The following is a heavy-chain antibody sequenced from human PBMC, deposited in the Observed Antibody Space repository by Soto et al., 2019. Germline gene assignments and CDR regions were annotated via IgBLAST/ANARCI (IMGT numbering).Heavy chain of an antibody. CDR2: ISHDGSNK. D-gene: IGHD3-3*01. J-gene: IGHJ4*02. V-gene: IGHV3-30*04. CDR1: GFTFSSYA. CDR3: SGDYYDFWSGFLDY. Sequence: GGSLRLSCAASGFTFSSYAMHWVRQAPGKGLEWVAVISHDGSNKYYADSVKGRFTISRDNSKNTLYLQMNSLRAEDTATYYCSGDYYDFWSGFLDYWGQGTPVTVSS.